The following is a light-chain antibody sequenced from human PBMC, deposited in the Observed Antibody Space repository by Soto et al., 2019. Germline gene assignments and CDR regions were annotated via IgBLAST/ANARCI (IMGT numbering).Light chain of an antibody. CDR3: QQYGSSPPYT. Sequence: EVVLTQSPGTLSLSPGERATLSCRASQSVSNNYLAWYKQKPGQSPKLLIFGSSDRATGIPDRFSDSGSGTDFTLTISSLEPEDFAVYYCQQYGSSPPYTFGQGTKLEIK. J-gene: IGKJ2*01. CDR1: QSVSNNY. CDR2: GSS. V-gene: IGKV3-20*01.